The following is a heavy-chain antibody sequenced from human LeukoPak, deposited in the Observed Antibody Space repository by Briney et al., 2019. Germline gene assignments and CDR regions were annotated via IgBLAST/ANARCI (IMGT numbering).Heavy chain of an antibody. CDR3: AKVRVGTAHFDY. D-gene: IGHD2-15*01. CDR1: GFTFSNYG. Sequence: PGGSLRLSCAASGFTFSNYGMHWVRQAPGKGLEWVVVISHDGSNNNYADSVKGRFTISRDNSKNTLYLQMNSLRPEDTAVYYSAKVRVGTAHFDYWGQGTLVTVSS. J-gene: IGHJ4*02. V-gene: IGHV3-30*18. CDR2: ISHDGSNN.